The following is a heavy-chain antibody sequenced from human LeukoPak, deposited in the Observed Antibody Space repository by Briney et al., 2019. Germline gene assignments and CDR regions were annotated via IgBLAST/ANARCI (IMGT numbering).Heavy chain of an antibody. Sequence: PGGSLRLSCGASGFTFSSYAMHWVRQAPGKGLEWVAVISYDGSNKYYADSVKGRFTISRDNSKNPLYLQMNSLRAEDTAVYYCARMEVATTTYFDYWGQGTLVTVSS. CDR3: ARMEVATTTYFDY. J-gene: IGHJ4*02. CDR2: ISYDGSNK. D-gene: IGHD1-14*01. V-gene: IGHV3-30*04. CDR1: GFTFSSYA.